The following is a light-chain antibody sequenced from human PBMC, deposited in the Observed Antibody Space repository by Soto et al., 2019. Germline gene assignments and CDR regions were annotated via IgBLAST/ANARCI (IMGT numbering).Light chain of an antibody. CDR2: YDS. CDR3: QVWDSSSDHYV. CDR1: NSGSKS. V-gene: IGLV3-21*04. J-gene: IGLJ1*01. Sequence: SYELTQPPSVSVAPGKTARITCGGNNSGSKSVHWYQQKPGQTPVLVIYYDSDRHSGITERFSGSNSGNTATLTISRVEDGDEADYYCQVWDSSSDHYVFGTGTKLTVL.